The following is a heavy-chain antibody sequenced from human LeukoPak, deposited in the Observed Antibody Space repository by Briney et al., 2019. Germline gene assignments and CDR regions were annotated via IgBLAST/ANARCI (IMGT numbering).Heavy chain of an antibody. CDR3: AREEECYYDSSGYYCVDY. Sequence: SETLSLTCTVSGGSISSSSYYWGWIRQPPGKGLEWIGSIYYSGSTYYNPSLKSRVTISADTSKNQFSLKLSSVTAADTAVYYCAREEECYYDSSGYYCVDYWGQGTLVTVSS. CDR2: IYYSGST. V-gene: IGHV4-39*07. J-gene: IGHJ4*02. D-gene: IGHD3-22*01. CDR1: GGSISSSSYY.